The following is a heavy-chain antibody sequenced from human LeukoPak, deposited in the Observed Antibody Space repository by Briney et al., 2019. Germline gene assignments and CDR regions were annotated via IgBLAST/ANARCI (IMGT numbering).Heavy chain of an antibody. CDR3: ARAPPYSSASWGYYGMDV. J-gene: IGHJ6*02. CDR1: GFTFSSYD. CDR2: IGMAGDT. V-gene: IGHV3-13*01. D-gene: IGHD6-6*01. Sequence: GGSLRLSCAASGFTFSSYDMHSVRHTAGKGLEWVASIGMAGDTYYPGSVKGRFTISRENAKNSLYLQMNSLRAGDTAVYYVARAPPYSSASWGYYGMDVWGQGTTVTVSS.